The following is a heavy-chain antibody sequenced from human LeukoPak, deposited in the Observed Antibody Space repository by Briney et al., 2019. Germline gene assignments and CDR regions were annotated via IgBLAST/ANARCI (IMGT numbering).Heavy chain of an antibody. D-gene: IGHD5-18*01. Sequence: GGSLRLSCAASGFTFSNAWMSWVRQAPGKGLEWVGGIKSKTDGGTSDCAVPVKGSFTISKDDSKTTLYLQINSRKTEGTAVHYCTTRGYSYTYFVYWGQGTRDTVSS. CDR2: IKSKTDGGTS. V-gene: IGHV3-15*01. CDR1: GFTFSNAW. CDR3: TTRGYSYTYFVY. J-gene: IGHJ4*02.